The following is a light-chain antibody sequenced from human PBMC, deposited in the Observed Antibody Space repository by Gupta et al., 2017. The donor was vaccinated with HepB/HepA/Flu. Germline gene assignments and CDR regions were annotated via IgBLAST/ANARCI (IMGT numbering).Light chain of an antibody. Sequence: HSVLTQPPSASGTPGQRVSISCSGSISNIGSNTVNWYQQLPGTAPKLLIFNNDQRPSGVPDRFSFSNSGTSASLAISGLPSEDEADYYCAAWDDSLSAYGVFGGGTKLTVL. CDR1: ISNIGSNT. CDR2: NND. CDR3: AAWDDSLSAYGV. J-gene: IGLJ2*01. V-gene: IGLV1-44*01.